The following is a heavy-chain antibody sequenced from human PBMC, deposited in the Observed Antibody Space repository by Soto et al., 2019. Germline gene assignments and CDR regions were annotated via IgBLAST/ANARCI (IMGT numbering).Heavy chain of an antibody. CDR1: GGSISSGDYY. D-gene: IGHD1-1*01. J-gene: IGHJ5*02. Sequence: PSETLSLTCTVSGGSISSGDYYWSWIRQPPGKGLEWIGYIYYSGSTYYNPSLKSRVTISVDTSKNQFSLKLSSVTAADTAVYYCARDHNDPPGWFDPGAREPWSPSPQ. CDR3: ARDHNDPPGWFDP. V-gene: IGHV4-30-4*01. CDR2: IYYSGST.